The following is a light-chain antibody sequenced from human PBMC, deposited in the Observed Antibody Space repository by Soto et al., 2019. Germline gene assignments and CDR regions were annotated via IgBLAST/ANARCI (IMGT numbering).Light chain of an antibody. V-gene: IGLV2-8*01. J-gene: IGLJ1*01. CDR3: SSYAGSNNFV. CDR2: EVS. Sequence: QSALTQPPSASGSPGQSVTISCTGTSSDVGSYDYVSWYQQHPGKAPKLMIYEVSKRPSGVPDRFSGSKSGNTASLTVSGLQTEDEADYYCSSYAGSNNFVFGTGTKVTGL. CDR1: SSDVGSYDY.